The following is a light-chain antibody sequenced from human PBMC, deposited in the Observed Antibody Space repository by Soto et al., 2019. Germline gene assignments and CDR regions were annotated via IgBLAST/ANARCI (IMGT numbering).Light chain of an antibody. CDR3: MAGLQPLT. CDR2: LGS. Sequence: DFVMTQSPLSLPVTPGEPASISCRSSQSLLYTNGYNYLDWYLQKPGQSPQLLIYLGSNRASGVPDRFRGRGSGSDFTMEISRVEAEYVRVYSCMAGLQPLTFGGGTKVEIK. CDR1: QSLLYTNGYNY. J-gene: IGKJ4*01. V-gene: IGKV2-28*01.